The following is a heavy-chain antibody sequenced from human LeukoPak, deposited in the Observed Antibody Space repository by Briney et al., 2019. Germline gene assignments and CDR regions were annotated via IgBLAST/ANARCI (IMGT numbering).Heavy chain of an antibody. V-gene: IGHV3-48*01. CDR3: AKEEWLLAVYFDY. J-gene: IGHJ4*02. D-gene: IGHD3-3*01. CDR1: GFTLSSYT. Sequence: GGSLRLSCAASGFTLSSYTMDWVRQAPGKGLEWVSYIGDSSSTIYYADSVKGRFTISRDNSKNTLYLQMNSLRAEDTAVYYCAKEEWLLAVYFDYWGQGTLVTVSS. CDR2: IGDSSSTI.